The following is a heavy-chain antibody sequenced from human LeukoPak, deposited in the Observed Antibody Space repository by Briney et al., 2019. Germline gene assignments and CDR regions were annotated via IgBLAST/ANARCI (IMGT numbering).Heavy chain of an antibody. D-gene: IGHD3-22*01. J-gene: IGHJ4*02. CDR1: GGPISSYY. CDR2: IYNSGST. CDR3: ARSYDNSGFYHYFDY. Sequence: PSETLSLTCTVSGGPISSYYWSWIRQPPGKGLEWIGFIYNSGSTNYNPSLKSRVTISVDTSKNQFSLKLSSVTAADTAVYYCARSYDNSGFYHYFDYWGQGTLVTVSS. V-gene: IGHV4-59*01.